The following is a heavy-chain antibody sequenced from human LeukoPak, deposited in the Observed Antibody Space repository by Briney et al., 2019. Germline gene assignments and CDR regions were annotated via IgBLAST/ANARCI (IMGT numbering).Heavy chain of an antibody. J-gene: IGHJ3*02. CDR3: ASKIVPLTSGDAFDI. CDR2: IYYSGST. D-gene: IGHD1-26*01. V-gene: IGHV4-61*08. CDR1: GGSISSGGYY. Sequence: PPQTLSLTCTVSGGSISSGGYYWSWIRQPPGKGLEWIGYIYYSGSTNYNPSLKSRVTISVDTSKNQFSLKLSSVTAADTAVYYCASKIVPLTSGDAFDIWGQGTMVTVSS.